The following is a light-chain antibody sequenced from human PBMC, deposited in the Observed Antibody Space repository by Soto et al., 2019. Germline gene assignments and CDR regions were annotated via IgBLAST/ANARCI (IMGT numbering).Light chain of an antibody. CDR2: GAS. J-gene: IGKJ4*01. Sequence: IVLTQSPGTLSLSPGERATLSCRASQSVSSSNLAWYQQIPGQAPRLLIYGASTRATGIPDRFTGRGSGTDFTLTISRLEPEDFAVYYCQQYDNSVTFGGGTNVEI. CDR1: QSVSSSN. CDR3: QQYDNSVT. V-gene: IGKV3-20*01.